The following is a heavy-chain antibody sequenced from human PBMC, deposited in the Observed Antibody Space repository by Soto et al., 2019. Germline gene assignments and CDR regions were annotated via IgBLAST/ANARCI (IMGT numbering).Heavy chain of an antibody. D-gene: IGHD3-10*01. V-gene: IGHV3-23*01. J-gene: IGHJ4*02. CDR2: MSGTAGNT. CDR1: GFTFSNYA. CDR3: AIKYYFGSGSYVFYFDY. Sequence: EVQLLESGGGSVQPGGSLRLSCAASGFTFSNYAMTWVRQAPGKGLEWVSTMSGTAGNTYYADSVKGRFTISRDNSKITQDMQMNSLRAEDTAVYYWAIKYYFGSGSYVFYFDYWGQGTLVTVSS.